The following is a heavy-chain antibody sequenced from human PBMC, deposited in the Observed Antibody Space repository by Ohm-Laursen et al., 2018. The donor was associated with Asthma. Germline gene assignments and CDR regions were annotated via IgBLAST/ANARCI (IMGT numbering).Heavy chain of an antibody. CDR2: INEDGSDI. J-gene: IGHJ4*02. CDR3: ARGSLEGLQ. CDR1: GFTFRGFW. D-gene: IGHD5-24*01. Sequence: SLRLSCTASGFTFRGFWMTWVRQAPGKGLEWVANINEDGSDINYADSVKGRFTISRDDDQNTLYLQMNSLRADDTAVYYCARGSLEGLQWGQGTLVTVSS. V-gene: IGHV3-7*02.